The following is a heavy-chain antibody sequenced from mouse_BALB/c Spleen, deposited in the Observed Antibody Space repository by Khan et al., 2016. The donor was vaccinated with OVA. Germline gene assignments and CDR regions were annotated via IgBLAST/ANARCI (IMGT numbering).Heavy chain of an antibody. CDR3: ARSLYYGDSYAMDY. J-gene: IGHJ4*01. D-gene: IGHD2-13*01. V-gene: IGHV3-2*02. Sequence: QLQESGPGLVKPSQSLSLTCTVTGYSITSDYAWNWIRQFPGNKLEWMGYISSTGSTSYNPSLKSRISITRETSKNQFFLHLNSVTTEDTATYYCARSLYYGDSYAMDYWGQGTSVTVSS. CDR1: GYSITSDYA. CDR2: ISSTGST.